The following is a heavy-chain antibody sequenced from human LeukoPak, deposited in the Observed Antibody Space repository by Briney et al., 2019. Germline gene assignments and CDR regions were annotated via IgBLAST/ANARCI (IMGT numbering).Heavy chain of an antibody. J-gene: IGHJ4*02. CDR3: ARENLHYYDSSGYREGY. CDR1: GYTFTTYA. D-gene: IGHD3-22*01. Sequence: ASVKVSCKASGYTFTTYAMNWVRQAPGQGREWMGWINTNTGNPTYAQGFTGRFVFSLDTSVSTAYLQISSLKAEDTAVYYCARENLHYYDSSGYREGYWGQGTLVTVSS. CDR2: INTNTGNP. V-gene: IGHV7-4-1*02.